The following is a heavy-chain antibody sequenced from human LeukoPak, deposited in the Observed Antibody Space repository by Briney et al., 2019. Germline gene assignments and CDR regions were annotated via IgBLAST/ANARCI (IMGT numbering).Heavy chain of an antibody. D-gene: IGHD2-15*01. V-gene: IGHV3-74*01. J-gene: IGHJ4*02. CDR3: ARSGAPTPDY. Sequence: GGSLRLSCAASEFTFSSYWMHWVRQAPGKGLVWVSRIDSDGSSTIYADSVKGRFTISRDNAKNTLNLQMNSLRAEDTALYYCARSGAPTPDYWGQGTLVIVSS. CDR1: EFTFSSYW. CDR2: IDSDGSST.